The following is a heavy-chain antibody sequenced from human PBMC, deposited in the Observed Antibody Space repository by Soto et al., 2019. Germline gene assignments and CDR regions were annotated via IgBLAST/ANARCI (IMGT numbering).Heavy chain of an antibody. CDR1: GFTFTHYG. CDR2: IWHDSSAQ. V-gene: IGHV3-33*01. CDR3: ARISYNSSWANFDY. D-gene: IGHD6-13*01. J-gene: IGHJ4*02. Sequence: QVQLVESGGGVVQPGRSLRLSCAASGFTFTHYGMHWVRQAPGKGLEWVATIWHDSSAQYYTDSVKVRFTISRDNSKNTLYLQMNNLRAEDTAIYYCARISYNSSWANFDYWGQGTLVIVSS.